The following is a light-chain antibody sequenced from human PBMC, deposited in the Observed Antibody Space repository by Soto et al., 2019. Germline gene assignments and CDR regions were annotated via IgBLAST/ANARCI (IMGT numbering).Light chain of an antibody. CDR3: QQYGSSPWT. Sequence: EIELTQSPGTLSLSPGERATLSCRASQSVSNSYIAWYQQKPGQAPRLLIYGASSRATGSPDRFSGSGSGTDFTLTISRLEPEDFAVYYCQQYGSSPWTFGQGTKVEIK. CDR2: GAS. V-gene: IGKV3-20*01. J-gene: IGKJ1*01. CDR1: QSVSNSY.